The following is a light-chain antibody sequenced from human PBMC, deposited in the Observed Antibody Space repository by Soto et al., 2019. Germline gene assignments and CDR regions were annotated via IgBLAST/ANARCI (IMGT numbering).Light chain of an antibody. V-gene: IGLV2-14*01. Sequence: QSALTQPASVSGSPGQSITISCTGTSSDVGGYNYVSWYQQHPGKAPKLMIYDVSNRPSGVSNRFSGSKSGNTASLTISGLQAEDEADYYCSSYTSSSTYXFGTGTKVT. CDR1: SSDVGGYNY. J-gene: IGLJ1*01. CDR2: DVS. CDR3: SSYTSSSTYX.